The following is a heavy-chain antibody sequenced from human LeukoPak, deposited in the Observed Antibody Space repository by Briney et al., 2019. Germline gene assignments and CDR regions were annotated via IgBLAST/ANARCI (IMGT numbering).Heavy chain of an antibody. D-gene: IGHD3-10*01. V-gene: IGHV5-51*01. CDR3: ARHPYYYGSGSPIDY. Sequence: GESLKISCKGSGYSVTSYWIGWVRQMPGKGLEWMGIIYPGDSDTRYSPSFQGQVTISADKSISTAYLQWSSLKASDTAMYYCARHPYYYGSGSPIDYWGQGTLVTVSS. J-gene: IGHJ4*02. CDR1: GYSVTSYW. CDR2: IYPGDSDT.